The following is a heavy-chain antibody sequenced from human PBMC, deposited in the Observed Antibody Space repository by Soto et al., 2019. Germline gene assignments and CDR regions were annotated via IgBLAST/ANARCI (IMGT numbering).Heavy chain of an antibody. J-gene: IGHJ3*02. CDR3: ARGGGDYGRGAFDI. CDR2: ISSSSSTI. CDR1: GFTFSSYS. V-gene: IGHV3-48*02. Sequence: GGSLRLSCAASGFTFSSYSMNWVRQAPGKGLEWVSYISSSSSTIYYADSVKGRFTISRDNAKNSLYLQMNSLGDEDTAVYYCARGGGDYGRGAFDIWGQGTMVTVSS. D-gene: IGHD4-17*01.